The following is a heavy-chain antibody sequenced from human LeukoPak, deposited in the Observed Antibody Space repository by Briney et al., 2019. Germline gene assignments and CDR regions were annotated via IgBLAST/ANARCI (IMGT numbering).Heavy chain of an antibody. J-gene: IGHJ4*02. Sequence: GGSRRLSCAASGFTFTIYWMSWVRQAPGKGLEWVSAISGSGGSTYYADSVKGRFTISRDNSKNTLYLQMNSLRAEDTAVYYCANINGGSYRGTDYWGQGTLVTVSS. V-gene: IGHV3-23*01. CDR1: GFTFTIYW. CDR3: ANINGGSYRGTDY. CDR2: ISGSGGST. D-gene: IGHD1-26*01.